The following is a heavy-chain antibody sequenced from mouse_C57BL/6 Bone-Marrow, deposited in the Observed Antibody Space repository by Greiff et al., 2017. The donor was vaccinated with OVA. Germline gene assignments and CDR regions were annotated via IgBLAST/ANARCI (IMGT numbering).Heavy chain of an antibody. V-gene: IGHV1-75*01. CDR3: AREGAYYSNYEYFDV. CDR2: IFPGSGST. CDR1: GYTFTDYY. D-gene: IGHD2-5*01. J-gene: IGHJ1*03. Sequence: QVQLQQSGPELVKPGASVKISCKASGYTFTDYYINWVKQRPGQGLEWIGWIFPGSGSTYYNEKFKGKATLTVDKSSSTAYMLLSSLTSEDTAVYCFAREGAYYSNYEYFDVWGTGTTVTVSS.